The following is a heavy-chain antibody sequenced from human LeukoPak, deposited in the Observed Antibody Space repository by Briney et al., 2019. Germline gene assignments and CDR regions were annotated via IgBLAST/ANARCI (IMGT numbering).Heavy chain of an antibody. J-gene: IGHJ4*02. Sequence: GGSLRLSCAASGFTFSSYWMSWVRQAPGKGLEWVANIKQDGSEKYYVDSVKGRFTISRDNAKNSLYLQMNSLRAEDTAVYYCARDTQRGYYDSSDLFGYWGQGTLVTVSS. V-gene: IGHV3-7*01. CDR3: ARDTQRGYYDSSDLFGY. D-gene: IGHD3-22*01. CDR2: IKQDGSEK. CDR1: GFTFSSYW.